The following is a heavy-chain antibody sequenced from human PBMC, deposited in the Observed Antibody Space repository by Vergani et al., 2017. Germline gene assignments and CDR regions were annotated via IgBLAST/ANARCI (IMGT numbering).Heavy chain of an antibody. CDR1: GGSISSSSYY. CDR3: ARRGPHGYGVFKPNWFDP. CDR2: INHSGST. D-gene: IGHD4-17*01. J-gene: IGHJ5*02. V-gene: IGHV4-39*07. Sequence: QLQLQESGPGLVKPSETLSLTCTVSGGSISSSSYYWSWIRQPPGKGLEWIGEINHSGSTNYNPSLKSRVTISVDTSKNQFSLKLSSVTAADTAVYYCARRGPHGYGVFKPNWFDPWGQGTLVTVSS.